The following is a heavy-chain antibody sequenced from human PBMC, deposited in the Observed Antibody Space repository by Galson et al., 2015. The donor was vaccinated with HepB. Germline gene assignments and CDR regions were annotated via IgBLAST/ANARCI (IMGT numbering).Heavy chain of an antibody. CDR3: AKDLDIVVVPSAIDY. CDR2: ISGSGERR. J-gene: IGHJ4*02. Sequence: SLRLSCAASGFTFSRYAMSWVRQAPGKGLEWVSVISGSGERRYYADSVKGRFIISRDNSKNTVYLQMNSLRVEDTAVYYCAKDLDIVVVPSAIDYWGQGTLVTVSS. D-gene: IGHD2-2*01. CDR1: GFTFSRYA. V-gene: IGHV3-23*01.